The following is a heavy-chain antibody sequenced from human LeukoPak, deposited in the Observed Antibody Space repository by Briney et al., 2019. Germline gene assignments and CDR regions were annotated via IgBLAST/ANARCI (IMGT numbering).Heavy chain of an antibody. V-gene: IGHV1-69*04. D-gene: IGHD3-10*01. J-gene: IGHJ3*02. CDR2: IIPILGIA. Sequence: ASVKVSCKGSGGTFSSYAISWVRQAPGQGLEWMGRIIPILGIANYAQKFQGRVTITADKSTSTAYMELSSLRSEDTAVYYCAREPMAPNDAFDIWGQGTMVTVSS. CDR1: GGTFSSYA. CDR3: AREPMAPNDAFDI.